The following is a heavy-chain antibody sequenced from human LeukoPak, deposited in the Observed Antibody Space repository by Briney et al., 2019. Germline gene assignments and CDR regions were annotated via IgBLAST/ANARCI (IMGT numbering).Heavy chain of an antibody. J-gene: IGHJ2*01. CDR1: GGSVSNGSYY. CDR3: ARDSLLRGSGWDYWYFDL. V-gene: IGHV4-61*01. Sequence: SETLSLTCTVSGGSVSNGSYYWSWFRQPPGKGLEWIGNMHYSGSSNYNPSLKSRVTISVDSSMNQFSLLLTSATAADTAVYYCARDSLLRGSGWDYWYFDLWGRGTLVTVSS. D-gene: IGHD6-25*01. CDR2: MHYSGSS.